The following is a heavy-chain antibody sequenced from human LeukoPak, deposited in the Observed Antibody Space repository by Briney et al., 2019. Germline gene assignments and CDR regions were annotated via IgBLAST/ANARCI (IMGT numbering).Heavy chain of an antibody. CDR2: ISYDGSNK. Sequence: PGGSLRLSCAASGFTFSSYAMHWVRQAPGKGLEWVAVISYDGSNKYYADSVKGRSTISRDNSKNTLYLQMNSLRAEDTSVYYCARDRGKIMELRATYYYYGMDVWGQGTTVTVSS. CDR1: GFTFSSYA. J-gene: IGHJ6*02. D-gene: IGHD1-7*01. CDR3: ARDRGKIMELRATYYYYGMDV. V-gene: IGHV3-30-3*01.